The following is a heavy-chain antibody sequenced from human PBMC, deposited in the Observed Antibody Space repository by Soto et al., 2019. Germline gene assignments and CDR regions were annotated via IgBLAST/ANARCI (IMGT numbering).Heavy chain of an antibody. CDR3: ARRLGLLVTPLPGY. CDR1: GYTFTGYH. D-gene: IGHD2-21*02. Sequence: GSSVKVSCKASGYTFTGYHMHWVRQAPGQGLEWMGWINPNSGVTLYAQKFQGRVIMTRETSITTAYMELSRLTSDDTAVYYCARRLGLLVTPLPGYWGQGTLVTVPS. CDR2: INPNSGVT. J-gene: IGHJ4*02. V-gene: IGHV1-2*02.